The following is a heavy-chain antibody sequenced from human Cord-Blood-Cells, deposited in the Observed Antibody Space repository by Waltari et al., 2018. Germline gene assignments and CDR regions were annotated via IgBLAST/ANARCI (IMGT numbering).Heavy chain of an antibody. CDR1: GFTFSSYS. J-gene: IGHJ4*02. Sequence: EVQLVESGGGLVKPGGSLRRSCAASGFTFSSYSMNWVRQAPGKGLEWISSISSSSSYIYYADSVKGRFTISRDNAKNSLYLQMNSLRAEDTAVYYCARGGDYGDYPDYWGQGTLVTVSS. V-gene: IGHV3-21*01. CDR3: ARGGDYGDYPDY. CDR2: ISSSSSYI. D-gene: IGHD4-17*01.